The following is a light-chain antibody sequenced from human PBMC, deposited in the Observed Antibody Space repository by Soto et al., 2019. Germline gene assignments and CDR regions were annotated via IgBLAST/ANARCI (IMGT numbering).Light chain of an antibody. Sequence: QSVLTQPASVSGSPGQSITISCTGTSSDVGAYNFVSWHQQHPGKAPKLIIYNVYDRPSGISYRFSGSKSGNTASLTISGLQCEDEADYYCSSYTISRTYVFGTGTKLTVL. CDR3: SSYTISRTYV. CDR1: SSDVGAYNF. V-gene: IGLV2-14*03. CDR2: NVY. J-gene: IGLJ1*01.